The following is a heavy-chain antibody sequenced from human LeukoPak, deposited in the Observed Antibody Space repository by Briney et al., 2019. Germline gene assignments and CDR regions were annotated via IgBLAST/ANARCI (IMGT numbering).Heavy chain of an antibody. J-gene: IGHJ4*02. CDR2: IKSKTDGGTT. V-gene: IGHV3-15*01. Sequence: GGSLRLSCAASGFTFSNAWMSWVRQAPGKGLEWVGRIKSKTDGGTTDYAAPAKGRFTISRDDSKNTLYLQMNSLKTEDTAVYYCTTVFGGVGKMYYFDYWGQGTLVTVSS. CDR1: GFTFSNAW. D-gene: IGHD3-10*02. CDR3: TTVFGGVGKMYYFDY.